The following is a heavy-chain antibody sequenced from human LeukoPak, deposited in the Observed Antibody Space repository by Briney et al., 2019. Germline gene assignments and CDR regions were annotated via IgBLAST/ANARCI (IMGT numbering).Heavy chain of an antibody. J-gene: IGHJ4*02. CDR1: GYTFTDYY. Sequence: ASVKVSCKASGYTFTDYYMHWVRQAPGQGLEWMGWINPHSGGTDHAQKFQGRVTMTRDTSISTAYMELSRLRSDDTAVYYCARDAYYYDSSGYLYFDYWGQGTLVTVSS. D-gene: IGHD3-22*01. CDR3: ARDAYYYDSSGYLYFDY. V-gene: IGHV1-2*02. CDR2: INPHSGGT.